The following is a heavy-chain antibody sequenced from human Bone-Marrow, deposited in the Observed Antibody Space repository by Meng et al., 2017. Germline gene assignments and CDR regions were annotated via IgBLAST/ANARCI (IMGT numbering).Heavy chain of an antibody. D-gene: IGHD4-11*01. CDR1: GFTFNSYA. CDR3: AKGQFNSASNLGAFDL. Sequence: GESLKISCAASGFTFNSYAMRWVRQAPGKGLEWLAAISGLGTVIHYSDSVRGRFIISRDNYENTLYLQMNSLRVDDTVIYFCAKGQFNSASNLGAFDLWGQGTMVTVSS. J-gene: IGHJ3*01. V-gene: IGHV3-23*01. CDR2: ISGLGTVI.